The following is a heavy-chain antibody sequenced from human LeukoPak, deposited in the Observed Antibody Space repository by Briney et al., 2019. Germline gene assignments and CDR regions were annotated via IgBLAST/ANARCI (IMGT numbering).Heavy chain of an antibody. J-gene: IGHJ4*02. Sequence: PGGSLRLSCAASGFTASSNYMSWVRRAPGKGLEWVSVIYSGGSTYYADSVKGRFTISRDNSKNTLYLQMNSLRAEDTAVYYCARVPERDFWSGYFSAMSYYFDYWGQGTLVTVSS. CDR2: IYSGGST. V-gene: IGHV3-66*02. CDR1: GFTASSNY. D-gene: IGHD3-3*01. CDR3: ARVPERDFWSGYFSAMSYYFDY.